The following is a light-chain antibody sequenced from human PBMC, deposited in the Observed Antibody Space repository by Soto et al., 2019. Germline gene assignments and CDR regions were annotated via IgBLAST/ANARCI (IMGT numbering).Light chain of an antibody. Sequence: IQMTQSPPSLSASVGDRVTITCRASQGINNDLAWYQQKPGKAPKLLIYGATNLHTGVPSRFSGSGSGTDFTLTISSLQPEDFATYYCLQDHNYPWTFGQGTKVDIK. CDR3: LQDHNYPWT. CDR2: GAT. CDR1: QGINND. V-gene: IGKV1-6*01. J-gene: IGKJ1*01.